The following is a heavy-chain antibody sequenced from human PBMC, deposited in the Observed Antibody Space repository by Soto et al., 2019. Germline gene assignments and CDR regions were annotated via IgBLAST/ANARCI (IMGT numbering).Heavy chain of an antibody. CDR3: ARRYGLSAFDI. V-gene: IGHV4-59*08. CDR1: GGSISSYY. CDR2: IYYSGST. D-gene: IGHD3-10*01. J-gene: IGHJ3*02. Sequence: QVQLQESGPGLVKPSETLSLTCTVSGGSISSYYWGWIRQPPGKGLEWIGDIYYSGSTNYNPSLKSRVDISVDTSKNQFSLKLSSVTAADTAVYFCARRYGLSAFDIWGQGTMVTVSS.